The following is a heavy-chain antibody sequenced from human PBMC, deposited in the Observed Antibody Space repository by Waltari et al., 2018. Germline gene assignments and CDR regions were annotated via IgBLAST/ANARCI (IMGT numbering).Heavy chain of an antibody. Sequence: QVQLQESGPGLVKPSETLSLTCTVSGGSISRYYWSWIWQPPGKGLEWIGYIDYSGSPNYTPSRKRRVTRSVDTSKTQFSLKLSSVTAADTAVYYCARGRYNWNYGRRGNYYYYGMDVWGQGTTVTVSS. CDR2: IDYSGSP. CDR3: ARGRYNWNYGRRGNYYYYGMDV. CDR1: GGSISRYY. D-gene: IGHD1-7*01. V-gene: IGHV4-59*01. J-gene: IGHJ6*02.